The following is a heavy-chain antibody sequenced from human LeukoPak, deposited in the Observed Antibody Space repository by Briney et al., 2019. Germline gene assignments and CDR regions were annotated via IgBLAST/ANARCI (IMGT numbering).Heavy chain of an antibody. CDR3: ARGRPLLYSSGWSSDY. V-gene: IGHV3-21*01. D-gene: IGHD6-19*01. CDR2: ISSSSNYI. Sequence: PGGSLRLSCAAAGFTFNNYAMTWVRQAPGKGLGGVSSISSSSNYIYYADSVKGRFTISRDNAKNSLYLQANSLRAEDTAVYYCARGRPLLYSSGWSSDYWGQGALVTVSS. J-gene: IGHJ4*02. CDR1: GFTFNNYA.